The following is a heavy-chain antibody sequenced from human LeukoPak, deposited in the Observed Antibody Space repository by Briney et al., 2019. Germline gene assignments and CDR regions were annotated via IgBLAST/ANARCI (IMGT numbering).Heavy chain of an antibody. D-gene: IGHD6-19*01. CDR3: ARGPNRSGWYRVGAFDI. Sequence: SETLSLTCAVYGGSLSGYYWSWIRQPPGKGLEWIGEINHSGSTNYNPSLKSRVTISVDTSKNQFSLKLSSVTAADTAVYYCARGPNRSGWYRVGAFDIWGQGTMVTVSS. V-gene: IGHV4-34*01. J-gene: IGHJ3*02. CDR2: INHSGST. CDR1: GGSLSGYY.